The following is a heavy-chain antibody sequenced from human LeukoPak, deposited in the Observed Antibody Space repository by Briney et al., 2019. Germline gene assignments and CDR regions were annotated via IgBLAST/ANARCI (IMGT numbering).Heavy chain of an antibody. J-gene: IGHJ4*02. CDR2: ISSSNSYI. Sequence: PGGSLRLSCAASGFTFSSYSMNWVRQAPGKGLEWGSSISSSNSYIYYADSVKGRFTISRDNAKNSLYLQMNSLRAEDTAVYYCARDPDYGDDRYFDYWGQGTLVTVSS. D-gene: IGHD4-17*01. CDR1: GFTFSSYS. CDR3: ARDPDYGDDRYFDY. V-gene: IGHV3-21*01.